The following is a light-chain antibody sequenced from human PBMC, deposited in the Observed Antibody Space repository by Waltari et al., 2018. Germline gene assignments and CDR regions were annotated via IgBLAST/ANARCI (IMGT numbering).Light chain of an antibody. V-gene: IGKV2-30*01. Sequence: DVVLTQSPPSLPVTLGQPASISCKSSQSLVSSDGNTFLNWFLQRPGQSPRRIIYKVSNRDSGVPDRFSGSGSGTDFTLKISRVEAEDVGIYYCMQGTQWPPSLTFGGGTKVEIK. J-gene: IGKJ4*01. CDR3: MQGTQWPPSLT. CDR1: QSLVSSDGNTF. CDR2: KVS.